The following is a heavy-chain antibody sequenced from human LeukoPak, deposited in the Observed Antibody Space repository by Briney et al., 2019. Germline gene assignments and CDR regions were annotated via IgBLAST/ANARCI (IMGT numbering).Heavy chain of an antibody. CDR3: VRGVGDSGYGRFADC. V-gene: IGHV4-59*01. Sequence: PSETLSLTCSVSGASISSYYWGWVRQPPGKGLEWIGYMHYSGSTNYNPSLKSRVTIPVDTSKNQLSLKLTSVTAADTAVYYCVRGVGDSGYGRFADCWGQGILVIVSS. J-gene: IGHJ4*02. CDR1: GASISSYY. D-gene: IGHD5-12*01. CDR2: MHYSGST.